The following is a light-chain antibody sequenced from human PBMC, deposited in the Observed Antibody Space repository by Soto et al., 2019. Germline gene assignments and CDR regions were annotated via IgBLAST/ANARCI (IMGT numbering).Light chain of an antibody. V-gene: IGLV2-11*01. CDR3: CSYAGGYIFV. J-gene: IGLJ1*01. CDR2: DVT. Sequence: VLTQPRSVSGSPGQSVTISCTGTSSDVGRYNYVSWYQQHPGKAPKLIIYDVTKRPSGVPDRFSGSKSGNTASLTISGLQAEDEVDYYCCSYAGGYIFVFGTGTKVTVL. CDR1: SSDVGRYNY.